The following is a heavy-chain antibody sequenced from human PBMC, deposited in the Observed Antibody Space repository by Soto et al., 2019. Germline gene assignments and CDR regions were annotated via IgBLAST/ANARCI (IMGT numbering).Heavy chain of an antibody. CDR3: ARHPGYYDILTGYTTYYFDY. Sequence: PSETLSLTCTVSGGSIRSYYWNWIRQPPGKGLEWIGSIHYSGSTDYNLSLKSRLTMSVDTSKNQFSLKLSSVTAADTAVYYCARHPGYYDILTGYTTYYFDYWGQGILVTVSS. CDR2: IHYSGST. V-gene: IGHV4-59*08. CDR1: GGSIRSYY. D-gene: IGHD3-9*01. J-gene: IGHJ4*02.